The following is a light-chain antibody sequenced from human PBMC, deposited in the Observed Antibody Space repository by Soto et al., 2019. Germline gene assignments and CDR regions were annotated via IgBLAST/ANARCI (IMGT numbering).Light chain of an antibody. Sequence: EIVLTQSPATLSLSPGERATLSCRASQYITIYLAWYQQKPGQAPRLLIYDASNRATGIPARFSGSGSGTDFALTICSLEPDDFAVYYGQQRADWPITFGQGTRLENK. CDR3: QQRADWPIT. V-gene: IGKV3-11*01. CDR1: QYITIY. CDR2: DAS. J-gene: IGKJ5*01.